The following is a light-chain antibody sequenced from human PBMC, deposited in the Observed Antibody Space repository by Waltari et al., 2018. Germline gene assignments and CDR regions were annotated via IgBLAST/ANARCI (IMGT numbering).Light chain of an antibody. CDR1: QSISSW. CDR2: KAS. J-gene: IGKJ1*01. CDR3: QQYNSYSWT. V-gene: IGKV1-5*03. Sequence: DLQMTQPPSTRSSSVGDRVPITCRASQSISSWLAWYQQKPGKAPKLLIYKASSLESGVPSRFSGSGSGTEFTLTISSLQPDDFATYYCQQYNSYSWTFGQGTKVEIK.